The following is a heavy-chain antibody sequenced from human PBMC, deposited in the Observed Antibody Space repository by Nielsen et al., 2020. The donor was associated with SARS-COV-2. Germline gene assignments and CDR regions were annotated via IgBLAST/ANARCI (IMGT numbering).Heavy chain of an antibody. Sequence: GESLKISCAASGFTFSSYAMHWVRQAPGKGLEWVAVISYDGSNKYYADSVKGRFTISRDNSKNTLYLQMNSLRAEDTAVYYCARGEYSSSWFVNYWGQGTLVTVSS. D-gene: IGHD6-13*01. CDR3: ARGEYSSSWFVNY. J-gene: IGHJ4*02. CDR2: ISYDGSNK. V-gene: IGHV3-30*04. CDR1: GFTFSSYA.